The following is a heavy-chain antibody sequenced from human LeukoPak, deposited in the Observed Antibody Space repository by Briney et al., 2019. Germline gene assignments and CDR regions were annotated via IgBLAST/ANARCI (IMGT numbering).Heavy chain of an antibody. D-gene: IGHD2-2*01. J-gene: IGHJ4*02. CDR2: IIPIFGTA. V-gene: IGHV1-69*13. Sequence: GASVKVSCKASGGTFSSYAISWVRQAPGQGLEWMGGIIPIFGTANYAQKFQGRVTITADESTSTAYMELSSLRSEDTAVYYCARVQLVPAASAFDYWGQGTLVTVSS. CDR1: GGTFSSYA. CDR3: ARVQLVPAASAFDY.